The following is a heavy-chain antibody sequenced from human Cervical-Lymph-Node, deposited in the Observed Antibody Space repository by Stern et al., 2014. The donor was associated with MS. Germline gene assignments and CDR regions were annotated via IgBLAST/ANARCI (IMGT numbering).Heavy chain of an antibody. CDR1: GFTFNTYG. Sequence: EVQLVESGGGLVPPGGSLRLSFAVSGFTFNTYGMSWVRQAPGMGLEWISAISDIGDRTYYADSVQGRFTISRDNSKNTLYLQMNSLSAEDTAVYYCVRDPPLDARFLGLDPWGQGTLVTVSS. CDR3: VRDPPLDARFLGLDP. J-gene: IGHJ5*02. D-gene: IGHD3-3*01. CDR2: ISDIGDRT. V-gene: IGHV3-23*04.